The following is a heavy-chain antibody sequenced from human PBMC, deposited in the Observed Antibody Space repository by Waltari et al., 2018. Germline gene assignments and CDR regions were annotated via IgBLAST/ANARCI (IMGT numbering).Heavy chain of an antibody. CDR2: ISSSSSTI. J-gene: IGHJ3*02. Sequence: EVQLVESGGGLVQPGGSLRLSCAASGFTFSSYSLNWGRQAPGKGLEWVSYISSSSSTIYYADSVKGRFTISRDNAKNSLYLQMNSLRAEDTAVYYCARDDYAGAFDIWGQGTMVTVSS. CDR3: ARDDYAGAFDI. D-gene: IGHD4-17*01. V-gene: IGHV3-48*01. CDR1: GFTFSSYS.